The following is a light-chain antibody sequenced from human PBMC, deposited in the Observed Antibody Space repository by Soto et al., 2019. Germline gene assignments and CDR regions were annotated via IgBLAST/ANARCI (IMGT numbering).Light chain of an antibody. Sequence: EIVMTQSPATLSVSPGEGATLSCRASQSVSSKLAWYQQKPGQAPRLLIYGASTRATGIPARFSGSGSGTEFTLTISSMQSEDFAVYYCQQSNNWPRTFGQGTKGDIK. J-gene: IGKJ1*01. CDR2: GAS. CDR3: QQSNNWPRT. CDR1: QSVSSK. V-gene: IGKV3-15*01.